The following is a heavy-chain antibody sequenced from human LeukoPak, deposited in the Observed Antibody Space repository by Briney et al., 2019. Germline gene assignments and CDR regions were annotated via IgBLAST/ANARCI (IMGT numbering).Heavy chain of an antibody. Sequence: GGSLRHSCAASGFTFSSYWMSWVRQAPGKGLEWVANIRQDGSEKYYVDSVKGRFTISRDNAKNSLYLQMNSLRAEDTAVYYCARDAPWYYYYGMDVWGQGTTVTVSS. CDR1: GFTFSSYW. CDR2: IRQDGSEK. J-gene: IGHJ6*02. V-gene: IGHV3-7*01. CDR3: ARDAPWYYYYGMDV.